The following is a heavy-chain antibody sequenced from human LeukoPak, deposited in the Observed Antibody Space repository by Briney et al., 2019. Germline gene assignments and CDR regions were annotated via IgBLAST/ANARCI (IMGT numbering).Heavy chain of an antibody. CDR3: ARRAGAYSHPYDY. CDR2: IYSGST. CDR1: GFTVSSNS. Sequence: GGSLRLSCTVSGFTVSSNSMSWVRQAPGKGLEWVSFIYSGSTHYSDSVKGRFTISRDNSKNTLYLQMNSLRAEDTAVYYCARRAGAYSHPYDYWGQGTLVTVSS. J-gene: IGHJ4*02. D-gene: IGHD4/OR15-4a*01. V-gene: IGHV3-53*01.